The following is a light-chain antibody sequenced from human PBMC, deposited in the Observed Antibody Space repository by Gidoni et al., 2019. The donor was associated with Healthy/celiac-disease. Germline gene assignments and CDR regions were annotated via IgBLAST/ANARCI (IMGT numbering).Light chain of an antibody. Sequence: EIVMTQSRATLSVSPGERATLSCRASQSVSSNLAWYQQKPGQAPRLLIYGASTRATGIPARFSGSGSGTEFTLTISSLQSEDFAVYYCQQYNNWPLTLGGGTKVEIK. CDR3: QQYNNWPLT. CDR1: QSVSSN. V-gene: IGKV3-15*01. CDR2: GAS. J-gene: IGKJ4*01.